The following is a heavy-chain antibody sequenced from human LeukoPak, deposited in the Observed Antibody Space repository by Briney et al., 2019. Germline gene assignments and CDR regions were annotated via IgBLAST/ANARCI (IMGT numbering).Heavy chain of an antibody. V-gene: IGHV3-9*01. CDR2: ISWNSGSI. CDR3: AKVEIDFWSGYDY. J-gene: IGHJ4*02. Sequence: GRSLRLSCAASGFTFDDYAMHWVRHAPGKGLEWVSGISWNSGSIGYADSVKGRFTISRDNAKNSLYLQMNSLRAEDTALYYCAKVEIDFWSGYDYWGQGTLVTVSS. CDR1: GFTFDDYA. D-gene: IGHD3-3*01.